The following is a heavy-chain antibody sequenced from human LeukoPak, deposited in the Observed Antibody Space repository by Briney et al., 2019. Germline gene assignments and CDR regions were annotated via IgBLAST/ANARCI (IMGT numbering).Heavy chain of an antibody. Sequence: SGTLSLTCAVYGGSFSGYYWSWIRQPPGKGLEWIGEINHSGSTNYNPSLKSRVTISVDTSKNQFSLKLSSVTAADTAVYYCARAGQQWSPLRGTSLDYWGQGTLVTVSS. J-gene: IGHJ4*02. D-gene: IGHD6-19*01. V-gene: IGHV4-34*01. CDR1: GGSFSGYY. CDR2: INHSGST. CDR3: ARAGQQWSPLRGTSLDY.